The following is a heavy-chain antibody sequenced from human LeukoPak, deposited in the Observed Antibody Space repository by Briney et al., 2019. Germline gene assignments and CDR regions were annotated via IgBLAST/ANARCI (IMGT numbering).Heavy chain of an antibody. Sequence: GGSLRLSCAASGFTFSSYAMSWVRQAPGKGLEWVSAISGSGGSTYYADSVKGRFTISRDNSKNTLYLQMSSLRAEDTAVYYCAKVPATAIRNDFAFDYWGQGTLVTVSS. D-gene: IGHD2-2*02. J-gene: IGHJ4*02. CDR3: AKVPATAIRNDFAFDY. CDR2: ISGSGGST. CDR1: GFTFSSYA. V-gene: IGHV3-23*01.